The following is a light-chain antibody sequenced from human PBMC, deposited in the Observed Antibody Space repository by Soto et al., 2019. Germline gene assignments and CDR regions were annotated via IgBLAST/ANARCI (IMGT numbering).Light chain of an antibody. CDR2: EVF. V-gene: IGLV2-14*01. CDR1: GSDVGNYNY. CDR3: TSYASTTTHVV. Sequence: QSALTQPASVSGSPGQSITICCTGTGSDVGNYNYVSWYQHHPGKVPNLLIYEVFNRPSGVSNRFSGSKSGNTASLTISGLRPEDEGDYYCTSYASTTTHVVFGVGTKLTVL. J-gene: IGLJ2*01.